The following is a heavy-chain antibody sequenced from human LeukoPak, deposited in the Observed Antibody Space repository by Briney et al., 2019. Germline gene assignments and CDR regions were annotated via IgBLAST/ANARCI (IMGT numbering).Heavy chain of an antibody. V-gene: IGHV3-30-3*01. CDR2: ISYDGSNK. Sequence: PSGGSLRLSCAASGFTFSSYAMHWVRQAPGKGLEWVAVISYDGSNKYYADSVKGRFTISRDNSKNTLYLQMNSLRAEDTAVYYCARERYPKTGIVGATHFDYWGQGTLVTVSS. D-gene: IGHD1-26*01. CDR1: GFTFSSYA. J-gene: IGHJ4*02. CDR3: ARERYPKTGIVGATHFDY.